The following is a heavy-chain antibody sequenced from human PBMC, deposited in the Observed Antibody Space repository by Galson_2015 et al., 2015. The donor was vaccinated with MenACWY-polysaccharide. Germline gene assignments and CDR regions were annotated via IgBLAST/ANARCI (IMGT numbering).Heavy chain of an antibody. Sequence: SLRLSCAASGFTFNNFDMHWVRQAPGKVLQWVAVIASDGINTYYADSVKGRFTTARDNSKNTVYLQMNRLETEDTAVYYCAKVGWSGWRSKGGYFDLWGRGTLVTVSS. CDR1: GFTFNNFD. CDR3: AKVGWSGWRSKGGYFDL. D-gene: IGHD6-19*01. V-gene: IGHV3-30*18. CDR2: IASDGINT. J-gene: IGHJ2*01.